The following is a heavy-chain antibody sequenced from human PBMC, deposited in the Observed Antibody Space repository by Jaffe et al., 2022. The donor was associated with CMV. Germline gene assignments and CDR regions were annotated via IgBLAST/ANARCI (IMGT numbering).Heavy chain of an antibody. CDR2: IYSGGST. Sequence: EVQLVESGGGLVQPGGSLRLSCAASGFTVSSNYMSWVRQAPGKGLEWVSVIYSGGSTYYADSVKGRFTISRDNSKNTLYLQMNSLRAEDTAVYYCARAKVEMATIFYYYYMDVWGKGTTVTVSS. V-gene: IGHV3-66*01. J-gene: IGHJ6*03. CDR3: ARAKVEMATIFYYYYMDV. D-gene: IGHD5-12*01. CDR1: GFTVSSNY.